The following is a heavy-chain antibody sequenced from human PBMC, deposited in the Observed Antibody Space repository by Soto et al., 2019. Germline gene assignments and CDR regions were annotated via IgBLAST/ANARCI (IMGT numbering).Heavy chain of an antibody. CDR2: ISGSGDRT. Sequence: PGGSLRLSCAASGFSFSTYAISWVRQAPGKGLEWVSTISGSGDRTYQADSVKGRFTISRDNSKNTLYLQMNSLRVEDTAVYYCAKTQPTPHDHFSHGLDVWGQGTTVTVSS. CDR3: AKTQPTPHDHFSHGLDV. CDR1: GFSFSTYA. J-gene: IGHJ6*02. V-gene: IGHV3-23*01.